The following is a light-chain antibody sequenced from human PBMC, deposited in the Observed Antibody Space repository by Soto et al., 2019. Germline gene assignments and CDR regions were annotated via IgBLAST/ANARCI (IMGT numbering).Light chain of an antibody. V-gene: IGKV1-8*01. CDR2: AAS. Sequence: AIRMTQSPSSFSASTGDRVTITCRASQGISSYLAWYQQKPGKAPKLLIYAASTLQSGVPSRFSGSGSGTDFTLTISCLQSEDFATYYCQQYYSYATFGHGTRLEIK. CDR3: QQYYSYAT. CDR1: QGISSY. J-gene: IGKJ5*01.